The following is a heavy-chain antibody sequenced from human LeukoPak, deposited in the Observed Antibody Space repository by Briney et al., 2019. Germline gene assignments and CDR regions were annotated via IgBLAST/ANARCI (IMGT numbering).Heavy chain of an antibody. CDR1: GFTFSSYG. D-gene: IGHD5-12*01. CDR3: AIRKSGNAIDY. J-gene: IGHJ4*02. V-gene: IGHV3-30*03. Sequence: HPGRSLRLSCAASGFTFSSYGMHWVRQAPGKGLEWVAVISYDGSNKYYADSVKGRFSISRDKSKNTLYLQMNSLRAEDTAVYYCAIRKSGNAIDYWGQGTLVTVSS. CDR2: ISYDGSNK.